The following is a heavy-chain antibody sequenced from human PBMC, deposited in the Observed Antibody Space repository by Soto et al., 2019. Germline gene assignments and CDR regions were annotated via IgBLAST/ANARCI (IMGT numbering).Heavy chain of an antibody. CDR1: GFSFSSIGEG. V-gene: IGHV2-5*02. D-gene: IGHD2-21*02. Sequence: QITLKESGPTLVKPTQTLTLTCTFPGFSFSSIGEGVGWIRQPPGKALEWLALIYWDDDKRYSPSLKSRLTITKDTSKNQVVLTMTNMDPVDTATYYCVQSRCGGDCLQSYASHSYYGLDVWGQGNTVTVSS. CDR2: IYWDDDK. J-gene: IGHJ6*02. CDR3: VQSRCGGDCLQSYASHSYYGLDV.